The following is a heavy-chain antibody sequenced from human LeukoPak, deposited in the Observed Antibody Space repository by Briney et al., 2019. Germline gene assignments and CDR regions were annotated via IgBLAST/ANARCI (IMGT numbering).Heavy chain of an antibody. J-gene: IGHJ6*03. V-gene: IGHV3-30*18. Sequence: PGGSLRLSCAASGFTFSSYGMHWVRQAPGKGLEWVAVISYDGSNKYYADSVKGRFTISRDNSKNTLYLQMNSLRAEDTAVYYCAKEGQWLAYDYYYYMDVWGKGTTVTVSS. CDR2: ISYDGSNK. D-gene: IGHD6-19*01. CDR1: GFTFSSYG. CDR3: AKEGQWLAYDYYYYMDV.